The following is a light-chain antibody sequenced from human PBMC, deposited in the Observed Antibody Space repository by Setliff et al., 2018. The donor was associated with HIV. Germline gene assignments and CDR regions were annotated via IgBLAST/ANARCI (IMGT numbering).Light chain of an antibody. CDR1: SSDVGSYNH. J-gene: IGLJ1*01. CDR3: SSYTSSSTYV. CDR2: EVS. V-gene: IGLV2-18*02. Sequence: QSALTQPPSVSGSPGQSVTISCTGTSSDVGSYNHVSWYQQPPGTVPKLMIYEVSNRPSGVPDRFSGSKSGNTASLTISGLQADDEADYYCSSYTSSSTYVFGTGTKVT.